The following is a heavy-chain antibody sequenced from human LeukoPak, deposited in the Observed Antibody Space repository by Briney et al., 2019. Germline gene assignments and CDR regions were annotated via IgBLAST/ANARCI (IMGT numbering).Heavy chain of an antibody. J-gene: IGHJ4*02. CDR1: GFTFSSYA. CDR3: AKDRRIQLWLGFDY. D-gene: IGHD5-18*01. V-gene: IGHV3-23*01. CDR2: ISGSGGST. Sequence: GGSPRLSCAASGFTFSSYAMSWVRQAPGKGLEWVSAISGSGGSTYYADSVKGRFTISRDDSKNTLYLQMNSLRAEDTAVYYCAKDRRIQLWLGFDYWGQGTLVTVSS.